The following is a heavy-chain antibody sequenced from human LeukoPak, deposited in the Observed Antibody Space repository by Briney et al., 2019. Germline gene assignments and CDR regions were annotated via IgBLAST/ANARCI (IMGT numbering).Heavy chain of an antibody. D-gene: IGHD1-14*01. CDR2: ISDSAVST. Sequence: GGSLRLSCVASGFTFRKYAIAWVRQTPGKGLEWVSIISDSAVSTYYSDSVKGRFTISRDNSNNTVFLQMHSLRAEDTAMYYCARAELLTIRGFDAWGQGTMVTVSS. V-gene: IGHV3-23*01. J-gene: IGHJ3*01. CDR3: ARAELLTIRGFDA. CDR1: GFTFRKYA.